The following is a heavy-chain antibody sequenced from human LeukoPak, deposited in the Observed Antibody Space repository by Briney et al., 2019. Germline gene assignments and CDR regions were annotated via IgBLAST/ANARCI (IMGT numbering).Heavy chain of an antibody. V-gene: IGHV4-4*02. D-gene: IGHD1-1*01. J-gene: IGHJ4*02. Sequence: SETLSLTCAVSGGSISSSNWWSRVRQPPGKGLEWIGEIYHSGSTNYNPSLKSRVTISVDTSKNQFSLKLSSVTAADTAVYYCARGYNYDPSSYYFDYWGRGTLVTVSS. CDR1: GGSISSSNW. CDR2: IYHSGST. CDR3: ARGYNYDPSSYYFDY.